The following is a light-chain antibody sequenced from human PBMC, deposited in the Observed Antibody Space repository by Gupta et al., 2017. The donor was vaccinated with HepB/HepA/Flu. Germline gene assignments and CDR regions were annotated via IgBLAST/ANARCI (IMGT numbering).Light chain of an antibody. V-gene: IGKV1-39*01. J-gene: IGKJ2*01. CDR1: QSISTH. CDR2: AAS. CDR3: QQSHSTPLT. Sequence: DIQMTQSPSSLSASVGDRVTITCRASQSISTHLNWYQQKLGKAPKLLIYAASGLQSGVPSRFSGSGSGTEFTLTINSLQPEDFASYYCQQSHSTPLTFGQGTKLEIK.